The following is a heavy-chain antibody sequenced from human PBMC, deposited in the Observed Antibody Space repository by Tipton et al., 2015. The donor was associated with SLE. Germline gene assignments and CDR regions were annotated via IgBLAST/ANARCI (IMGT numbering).Heavy chain of an antibody. CDR3: VGDYGDSKFDH. CDR2: IDHSGTT. J-gene: IGHJ4*02. Sequence: TLSLTCAVSGYSISSGYFWGWIRQPPGKGPEWIGAIDHSGTTYYNPSLKSRVHISLDTSKNQFSLKLNSVTAADTAVYYCVGDYGDSKFDHWGQGMMVTVSS. V-gene: IGHV4-38-2*02. CDR1: GYSISSGYF. D-gene: IGHD4-17*01.